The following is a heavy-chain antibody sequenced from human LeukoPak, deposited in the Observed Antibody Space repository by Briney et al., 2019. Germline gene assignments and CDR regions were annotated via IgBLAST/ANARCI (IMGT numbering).Heavy chain of an antibody. D-gene: IGHD2-15*01. CDR1: GGTFSSYA. J-gene: IGHJ4*02. CDR2: IIPILGIA. V-gene: IGHV1-69*04. CDR3: GQRYCSGGSCFDY. Sequence: SVKVSCKASGGTFSSYAISWVRQAPGQGLEWMGRIIPILGIANYAQKLQGRVTMTTDTSTSTAYMELRSLRSDDTAVYYCGQRYCSGGSCFDYWGQGTLVTVSS.